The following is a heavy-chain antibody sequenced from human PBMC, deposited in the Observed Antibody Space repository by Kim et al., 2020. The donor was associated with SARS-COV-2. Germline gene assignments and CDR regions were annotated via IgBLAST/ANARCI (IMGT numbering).Heavy chain of an antibody. V-gene: IGHV4-59*08. J-gene: IGHJ4*02. Sequence: SETLSLTCTVSGGSISSYYCNWIRQPPGKGLEWIGYIYYSGSTNYNPSLKSRVTISVDTSKNQFSLKLSSVTAADTAVYYCARRAPFGEFPFDWGQGTLVTVSS. CDR1: GGSISSYY. CDR3: ARRAPFGEFPFD. CDR2: IYYSGST. D-gene: IGHD3-10*01.